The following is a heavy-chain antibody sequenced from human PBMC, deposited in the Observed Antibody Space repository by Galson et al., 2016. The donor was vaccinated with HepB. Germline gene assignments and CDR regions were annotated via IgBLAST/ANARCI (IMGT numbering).Heavy chain of an antibody. CDR3: ARGPHTRSGSYDY. J-gene: IGHJ4*02. Sequence: SVKVSCKASGYIFTSYDIHWVRQATGQGLEWMGWVNPNSGNTDYAQKFQGRVTMTRNTSISTAYMELSSLRSEDKAVDYCARGPHTRSGSYDYWGQGTLVTVSS. CDR1: GYIFTSYD. V-gene: IGHV1-8*01. D-gene: IGHD1-26*01. CDR2: VNPNSGNT.